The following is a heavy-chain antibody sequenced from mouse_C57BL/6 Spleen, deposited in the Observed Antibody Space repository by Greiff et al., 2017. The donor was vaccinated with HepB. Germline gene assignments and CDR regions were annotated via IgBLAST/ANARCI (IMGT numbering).Heavy chain of an antibody. D-gene: IGHD4-1*01. CDR1: GFTFSDYG. Sequence: EVKLVESGGGLVKPGGSLKLSCAASGFTFSDYGMHWVRQAPEKGMEWVAYISSGSSTIHYADTVKGRFTISRDNAKNTLFLQMTSLRSEDTAMYYCAREGNWDFDYWGQGTTLTVSS. V-gene: IGHV5-17*01. J-gene: IGHJ2*01. CDR3: AREGNWDFDY. CDR2: ISSGSSTI.